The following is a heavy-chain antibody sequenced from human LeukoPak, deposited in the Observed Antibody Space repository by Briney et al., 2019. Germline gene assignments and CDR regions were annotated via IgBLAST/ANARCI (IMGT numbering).Heavy chain of an antibody. V-gene: IGHV4-59*01. D-gene: IGHD2-15*01. Sequence: SETLSLTCTVSGGSISGYYWSWMRQPPGKELEWIGYIYYSETSNYNPSLKSRVTISADTSKNQFSLKLTSVTAADTAVYYCARDLGRRGGNYYFDFWGQGILVTVSS. CDR2: IYYSETS. CDR1: GGSISGYY. J-gene: IGHJ4*02. CDR3: ARDLGRRGGNYYFDF.